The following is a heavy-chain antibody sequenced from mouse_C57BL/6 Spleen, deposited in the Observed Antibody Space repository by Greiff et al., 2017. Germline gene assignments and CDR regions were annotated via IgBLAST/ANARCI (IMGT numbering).Heavy chain of an antibody. CDR2: INYDGSST. CDR1: GFTFCDYY. D-gene: IGHD1-1*01. J-gene: IGHJ4*01. CDR3: ARDRGSSYENAMDY. V-gene: IGHV5-16*01. Sequence: EVMLVESEGGLVQPGSSMKLSCTASGFTFCDYYMAWVRQVPEKGLEWVANINYDGSSTYYLDSLKSRFIISRDNAKNILYLQMSSLKSEDTATYYCARDRGSSYENAMDYWGQGTSVTVSS.